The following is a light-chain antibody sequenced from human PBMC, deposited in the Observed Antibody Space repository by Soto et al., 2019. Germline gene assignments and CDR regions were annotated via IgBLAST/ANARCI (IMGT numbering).Light chain of an antibody. J-gene: IGLJ2*01. V-gene: IGLV2-14*01. Sequence: QSALTQPASVSGSPGQSITISGTGTSSDIGGYNYVSWYQQHPGRAPKVMIFEVTNRPSGVSDRFSGSKSGDTASLTIHGLQAEDEADYYCSSYSSTSTRVAFGGGTKLTVL. CDR3: SSYSSTSTRVA. CDR2: EVT. CDR1: SSDIGGYNY.